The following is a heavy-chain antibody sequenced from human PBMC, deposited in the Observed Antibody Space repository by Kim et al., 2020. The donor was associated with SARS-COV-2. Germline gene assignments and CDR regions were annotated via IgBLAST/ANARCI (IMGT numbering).Heavy chain of an antibody. Sequence: ANYAQKFQGRVTITADESTSTAYMERSSLRSEDTAVYYCARADGDAFDIWGQGTMVTVSS. CDR2: A. V-gene: IGHV1-69*01. J-gene: IGHJ3*02. CDR3: ARADGDAFDI.